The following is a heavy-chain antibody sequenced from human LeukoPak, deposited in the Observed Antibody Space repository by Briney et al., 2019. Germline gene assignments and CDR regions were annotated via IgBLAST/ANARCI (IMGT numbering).Heavy chain of an antibody. CDR3: AREPSVAVAGTGFFDY. J-gene: IGHJ4*02. CDR1: GFTFSNYN. CDR2: ISYDGSNK. V-gene: IGHV3-30-3*01. D-gene: IGHD6-19*01. Sequence: GGSLRLSCAASGFTFSNYNMNWVRQAPGKGLEWVAVISYDGSNKYYADSVKGRFTISRNNSKNTLYLQMNSLRAEDTAVYYCAREPSVAVAGTGFFDYWGQGTLVTVSS.